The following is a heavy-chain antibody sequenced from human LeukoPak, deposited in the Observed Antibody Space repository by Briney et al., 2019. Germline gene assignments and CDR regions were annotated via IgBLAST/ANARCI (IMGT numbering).Heavy chain of an antibody. V-gene: IGHV3-48*03. CDR1: GFTFSSYE. Sequence: GGTLRLSCAASGFTFSSYEMNWVRQAPGTGQERVSYISSSGSTIYYADSVKGRFTISRDNAKNSLYLQMNSLRAEDTAVYYCARGGTYYPYWGQGTLITVSS. J-gene: IGHJ4*02. CDR2: ISSSGSTI. CDR3: ARGGTYYPY. D-gene: IGHD1-26*01.